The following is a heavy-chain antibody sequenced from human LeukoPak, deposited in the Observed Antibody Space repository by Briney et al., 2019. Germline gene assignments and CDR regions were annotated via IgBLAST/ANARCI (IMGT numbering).Heavy chain of an antibody. CDR1: GFTFSGSA. J-gene: IGHJ4*02. Sequence: GGSLRLSCAASGFTFSGSAMHWVRQASGKGLEWVGRIRSKANSYATAYAASVKGRFTISRDDSKNTAYLQMNSLKTEDTAVYYCTRFEAVATIDYWGQGTLVTVSS. D-gene: IGHD5-12*01. V-gene: IGHV3-73*01. CDR2: IRSKANSYAT. CDR3: TRFEAVATIDY.